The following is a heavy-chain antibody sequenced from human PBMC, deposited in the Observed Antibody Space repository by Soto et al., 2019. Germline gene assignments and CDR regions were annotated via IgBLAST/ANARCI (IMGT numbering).Heavy chain of an antibody. D-gene: IGHD3-10*01. CDR2: ISGYNGNT. CDR3: ARAGKYYYGSGSPYFYGMDV. V-gene: IGHV1-18*04. Sequence: QVQLVQSGAEVKKPGASVKVPCKASGYTFTSYGVTWVRQAPGQGLEWMGWISGYNGNTNYAQKLQGRVTMTTDTATSTAYMALRSLRSDDTAVYYCARAGKYYYGSGSPYFYGMDVWGQGITVTVSS. CDR1: GYTFTSYG. J-gene: IGHJ6*02.